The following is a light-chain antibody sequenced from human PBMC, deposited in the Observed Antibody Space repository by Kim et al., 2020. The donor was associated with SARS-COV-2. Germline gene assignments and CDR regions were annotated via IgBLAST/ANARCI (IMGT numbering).Light chain of an antibody. CDR2: RVS. Sequence: QPASISCTYSQSLVYSDGNTYLNWFQQRPGQSPRRLIYRVSNRDSGVPDRFSGSVSGAVFTLKISSVEVEDIGLYFCMQGSPWPYTFGQGTKLEI. J-gene: IGKJ2*01. V-gene: IGKV2-30*01. CDR1: QSLVYSDGNTY. CDR3: MQGSPWPYT.